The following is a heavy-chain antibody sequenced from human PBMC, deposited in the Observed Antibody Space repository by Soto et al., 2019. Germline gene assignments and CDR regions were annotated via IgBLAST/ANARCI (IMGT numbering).Heavy chain of an antibody. CDR3: ARGVVVVRPYGMDV. V-gene: IGHV1-69*13. CDR2: IIPIFGTA. J-gene: IGHJ6*02. D-gene: IGHD2-2*01. CDR1: GGTFSSYA. Sequence: SVKVSCKASGGTFSSYAISWVRQAPGQGLEWMGGIIPIFGTANYAQKFQGRVTITADESTSTAYMELSSLRSEDTAVYYCARGVVVVRPYGMDVWGQGATVTVSS.